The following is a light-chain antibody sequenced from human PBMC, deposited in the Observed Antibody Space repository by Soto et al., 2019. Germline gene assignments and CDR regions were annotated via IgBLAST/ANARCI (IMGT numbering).Light chain of an antibody. Sequence: DIQMTQSPSSLSASVGDRVTITCRASQTISSYLNWYQQNPGKAPKLLIYAASSLQRGAPSRFSGSGSGTDLTLTISSLQPEDFATYYCQQSSNVPYTFGQGTKLEIK. J-gene: IGKJ2*01. CDR1: QTISSY. CDR3: QQSSNVPYT. V-gene: IGKV1-39*01. CDR2: AAS.